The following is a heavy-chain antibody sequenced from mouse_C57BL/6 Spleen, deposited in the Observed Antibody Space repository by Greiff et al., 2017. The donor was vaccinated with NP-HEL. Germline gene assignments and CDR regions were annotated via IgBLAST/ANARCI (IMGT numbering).Heavy chain of an antibody. CDR3: ARDGELGFDY. Sequence: EVHLVESEGGLVQPGSSMKLSCTASGFTFSDYYIAWVRQVPEKGLEWVANINYDGSSTYYLDSLKSRFIISRDNAKNILYLQMSSLKSEDTATYYCARDGELGFDYWGQGTTLTVSS. J-gene: IGHJ2*01. CDR2: INYDGSST. CDR1: GFTFSDYY. D-gene: IGHD4-1*01. V-gene: IGHV5-16*01.